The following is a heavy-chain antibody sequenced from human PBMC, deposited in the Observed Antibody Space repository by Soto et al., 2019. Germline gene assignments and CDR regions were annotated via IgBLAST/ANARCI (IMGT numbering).Heavy chain of an antibody. CDR2: IYYSGST. D-gene: IGHD6-13*01. CDR1: GGSISSYY. J-gene: IGHJ5*02. CDR3: ARVRGIAAHNWFDP. V-gene: IGHV4-59*01. Sequence: QVQLQESGPGLVKPSETLSLTCTVSGGSISSYYWSWIRQPPGKGLEWIGYIYYSGSTNYNPSLKSRVPISVDTSKNQFSLKLSSVTAADTAVYYCARVRGIAAHNWFDPCGQGTLVTVSS.